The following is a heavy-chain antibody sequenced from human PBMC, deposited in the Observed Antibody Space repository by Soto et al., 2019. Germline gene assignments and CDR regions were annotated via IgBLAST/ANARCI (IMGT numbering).Heavy chain of an antibody. CDR2: ISTKGGST. CDR3: VKGEYYYDSSSYYPFDY. Sequence: GFLRLSCSASGFTFSIYGMHWVRKAPGKGLEYVSSISTKGGSTDYADSVKGRFTISRDNSKNTVYLQMSSLRVEDTAVYYCVKGEYYYDSSSYYPFDYWGQGTLVTVSS. D-gene: IGHD3-22*01. J-gene: IGHJ4*02. CDR1: GFTFSIYG. V-gene: IGHV3-64D*06.